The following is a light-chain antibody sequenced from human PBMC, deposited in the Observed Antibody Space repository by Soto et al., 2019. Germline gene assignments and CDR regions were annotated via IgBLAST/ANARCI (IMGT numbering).Light chain of an antibody. CDR3: MQGTHWRWT. CDR2: KVS. Sequence: DVVMTQSPLSLPVSLGQPASISCRSSQSLIHSDGDTYLNWFQQRPGQSPRRLLYKVSDRDSGVPDRLSGSGLGTDFTLKISRVEAEDVGVYYCMQGTHWRWTVGQGTEVEIK. V-gene: IGKV2-30*02. J-gene: IGKJ1*01. CDR1: QSLIHSDGDTY.